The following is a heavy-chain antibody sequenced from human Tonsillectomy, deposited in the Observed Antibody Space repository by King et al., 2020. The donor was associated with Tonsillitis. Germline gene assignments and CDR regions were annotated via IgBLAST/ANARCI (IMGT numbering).Heavy chain of an antibody. V-gene: IGHV3-74*01. J-gene: IGHJ4*02. D-gene: IGHD6-13*01. CDR3: ARGTGGDSSSWSDY. CDR2: ITSDGTST. Sequence: VQLVESGGGLVQPGGSLRLSCAASGFTISTHWMHWVRQAPGKGLVWVSRITSDGTSTVYAESVRGRFTTSQDNAKNTLYLQMNSLTAEDTAVYYCARGTGGDSSSWSDYWGQGTLVTVSS. CDR1: GFTISTHW.